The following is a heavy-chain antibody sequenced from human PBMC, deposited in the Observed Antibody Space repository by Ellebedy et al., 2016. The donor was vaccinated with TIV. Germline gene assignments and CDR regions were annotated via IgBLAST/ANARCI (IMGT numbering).Heavy chain of an antibody. D-gene: IGHD4-17*01. V-gene: IGHV3-23*01. Sequence: GESLKISCAVSGFPFSSYAMSWVRQAPGKGLEWVSGISGGGGSTYYADSVKGRFTISRDNSKNTLYLQMNSLRDEDTAVYYCAKDISTGTVTTLEFFQHWGQGTLVTVSS. CDR3: AKDISTGTVTTLEFFQH. CDR2: ISGGGGST. J-gene: IGHJ1*01. CDR1: GFPFSSYA.